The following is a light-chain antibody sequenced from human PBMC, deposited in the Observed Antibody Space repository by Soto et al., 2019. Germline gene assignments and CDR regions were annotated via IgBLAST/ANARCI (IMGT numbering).Light chain of an antibody. Sequence: QSALTQPRSVSGSPGQSVTISCTGTSSDVGAYNYVSWFQQHPGKAPKLMTSDVSKRPSGVPDRFSGSKSGTTASLTISGLQAEDEADYYCCSYAGTYTLLFGGGTKLTVL. CDR1: SSDVGAYNY. V-gene: IGLV2-11*01. CDR2: DVS. CDR3: CSYAGTYTLL. J-gene: IGLJ2*01.